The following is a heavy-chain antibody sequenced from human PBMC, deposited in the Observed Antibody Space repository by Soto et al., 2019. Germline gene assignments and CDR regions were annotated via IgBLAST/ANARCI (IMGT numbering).Heavy chain of an antibody. CDR1: GYTFTSYD. D-gene: IGHD2-15*01. Sequence: ASVKVSCKASGYTFTSYDINWVRQAPGRGLERVGWINPTSEYTAHAQKFQGRVTLTREISTATAYMELSSLTSEDTAVYFCGTPVHHGYSSDWGPGTQVTFSS. CDR3: GTPVHHGYSSD. V-gene: IGHV1-8*01. J-gene: IGHJ1*01. CDR2: INPTSEYT.